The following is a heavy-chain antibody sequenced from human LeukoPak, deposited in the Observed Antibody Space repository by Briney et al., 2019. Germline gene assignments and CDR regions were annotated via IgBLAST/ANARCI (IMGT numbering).Heavy chain of an antibody. Sequence: ASVKVSCKASGYTFTGHYIHWVRQAPGQGLEWMGWINPYSGATNYAPKFQGRVTMTRDTSISRGYMELSRVRSDDTAVYYCARQSGAGNWFDPWGQGTLVTVSS. CDR3: ARQSGAGNWFDP. CDR2: INPYSGAT. V-gene: IGHV1-2*02. D-gene: IGHD3-10*01. J-gene: IGHJ5*02. CDR1: GYTFTGHY.